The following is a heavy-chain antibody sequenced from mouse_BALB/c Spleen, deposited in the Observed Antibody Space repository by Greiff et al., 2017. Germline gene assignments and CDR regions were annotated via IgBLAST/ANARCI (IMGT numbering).Heavy chain of an antibody. J-gene: IGHJ3*01. CDR2: IRNKANGYTT. D-gene: IGHD2-1*01. CDR3: ARDRNGNYAYSFAY. V-gene: IGHV7-3*02. Sequence: EVKLVESGGGLVQPGGSLRLSCATSGFTFTDYYMSWVRQPPGKALEWLGFIRNKANGYTTEYSASVKGRFTISRDNSQSILYIQMNTLRAEDSAAYYCARDRNGNYAYSFAYWGQGTLVTVSA. CDR1: GFTFTDYY.